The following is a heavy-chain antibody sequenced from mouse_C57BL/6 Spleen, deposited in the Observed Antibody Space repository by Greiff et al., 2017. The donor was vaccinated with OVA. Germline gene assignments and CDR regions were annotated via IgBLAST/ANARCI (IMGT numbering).Heavy chain of an antibody. J-gene: IGHJ1*03. V-gene: IGHV5-16*01. CDR1: GFTFSDYY. Sequence: EVQLQESEGGLVQPGSSMKLSCTASGFTFSDYYMAWVRQVPEKGLEWVANINYDGSSTYYLDSLKSRFIISRDNAKNILYLQMSSLKSEDTATYYCAREPDGYWYFDVWGTGTTVTVSS. D-gene: IGHD2-3*01. CDR2: INYDGSST. CDR3: AREPDGYWYFDV.